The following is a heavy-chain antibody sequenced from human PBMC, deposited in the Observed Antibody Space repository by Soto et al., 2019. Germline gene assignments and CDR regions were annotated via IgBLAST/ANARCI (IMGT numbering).Heavy chain of an antibody. Sequence: GGSLRLSCAASGFTFSSYSMNWVRQAPGKGLEWVSSISSSSSYIYYADSVKGRFTISRDNAKNSLYLQMNSLRAEDTAVYYCARDRASSVFAYWGQGTLVTVSS. CDR2: ISSSSSYI. CDR1: GFTFSSYS. V-gene: IGHV3-21*01. J-gene: IGHJ4*02. D-gene: IGHD6-19*01. CDR3: ARDRASSVFAY.